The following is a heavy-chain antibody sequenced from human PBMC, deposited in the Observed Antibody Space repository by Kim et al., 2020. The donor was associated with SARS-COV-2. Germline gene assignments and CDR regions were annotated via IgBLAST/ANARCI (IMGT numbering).Heavy chain of an antibody. Sequence: GGSLRLSCAASGFTFSDYYMSWIRQAPGKGLEWVSYISSSGSTIYYADSVKGRFTISRDNAKNSLYLQMNSLRAEDTAVYYCASCWYGGVDDYYGMDVWGQGTTVTVSS. J-gene: IGHJ6*02. CDR1: GFTFSDYY. V-gene: IGHV3-11*01. D-gene: IGHD6-13*01. CDR2: ISSSGSTI. CDR3: ASCWYGGVDDYYGMDV.